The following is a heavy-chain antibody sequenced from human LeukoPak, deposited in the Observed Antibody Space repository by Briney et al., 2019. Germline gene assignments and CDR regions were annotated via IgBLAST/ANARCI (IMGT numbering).Heavy chain of an antibody. CDR1: GFTVSTNQ. V-gene: IGHV3-53*01. CDR3: ARGYGSNSHPGY. D-gene: IGHD4-23*01. J-gene: IGHJ4*02. CDR2: IYSAGDT. Sequence: PGGSLRLSCAVSGFTVSTNQMSWVRQAPGKGLEWVSLIYSAGDTHYVDSVKGRFTISRDNSKNTLYLQMDSLRVDDTAVYYCARGYGSNSHPGYWGQGTLVTVSS.